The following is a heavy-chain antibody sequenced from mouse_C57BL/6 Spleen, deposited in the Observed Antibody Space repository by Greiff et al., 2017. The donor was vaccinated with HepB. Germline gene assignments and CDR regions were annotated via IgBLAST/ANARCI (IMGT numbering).Heavy chain of an antibody. J-gene: IGHJ3*01. Sequence: VQLQQSGPELVRPGASVKISCKAPGYTFTSNWMQWVRQRPGQGLEWIGEIFPGSGSTYYNEKFKGKATLTVDTSSSTAYMQLSSLTSEDSAVYFCARKGYGSSYDPFAYWGQGTLVTVSA. V-gene: IGHV1-56*01. CDR3: ARKGYGSSYDPFAY. CDR1: GYTFTSNW. D-gene: IGHD1-1*01. CDR2: IFPGSGST.